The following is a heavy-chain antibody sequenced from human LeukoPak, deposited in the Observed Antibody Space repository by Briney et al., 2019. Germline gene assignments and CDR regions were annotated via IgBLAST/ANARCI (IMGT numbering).Heavy chain of an antibody. CDR2: MNPNSGNT. D-gene: IGHD3-22*01. J-gene: IGHJ4*02. CDR3: ARGPYYYDSSGSIFDY. Sequence: ASVKVSCKASGYTFTSYDINWVRQATGQGLEWMGWMNPNSGNTGYAQKFRGRVTMTRNTSISTAYMELSSLRSEDTAVYYCARGPYYYDSSGSIFDYWGQGTLVTVSS. CDR1: GYTFTSYD. V-gene: IGHV1-8*01.